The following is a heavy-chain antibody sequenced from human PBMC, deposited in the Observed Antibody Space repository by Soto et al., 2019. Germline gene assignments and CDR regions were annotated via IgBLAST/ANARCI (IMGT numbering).Heavy chain of an antibody. D-gene: IGHD3-22*01. CDR2: ISHDGTNK. CDR3: AKDEYYYSRSGYYIFDS. J-gene: IGHJ4*02. CDR1: GFTFSAYG. V-gene: IGHV3-30*18. Sequence: LRLSCEVSGFTFSAYGMHWVRQAPGKGLEWVAAISHDGTNKNYGDSVKGRSTISRDNSRKTLYLQMNSLRPEDTALYYCAKDEYYYSRSGYYIFDSWGQGTLVTVSS.